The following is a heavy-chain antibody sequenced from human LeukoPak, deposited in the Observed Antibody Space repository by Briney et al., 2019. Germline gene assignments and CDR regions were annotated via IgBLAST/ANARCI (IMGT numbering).Heavy chain of an antibody. V-gene: IGHV4-39*07. D-gene: IGHD4-23*01. CDR1: GGSITSSSYY. J-gene: IGHJ3*01. CDR3: ARETVAEHAFDV. CDR2: IYYSGST. Sequence: PSETLSLTCSVSGGSITSSSYYWGWIRQPPGRGPEWIGTIYYSGSTYYNPSLESRVSISLDTSKNQFSLKLTSVTAADTAVYYCARETVAEHAFDVWGQGTMVIVSS.